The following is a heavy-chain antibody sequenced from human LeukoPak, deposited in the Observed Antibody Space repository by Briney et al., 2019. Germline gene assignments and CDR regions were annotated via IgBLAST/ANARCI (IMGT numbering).Heavy chain of an antibody. CDR3: ARVTGYMIEDYFDY. Sequence: SETLSLTCTVSAGSISNYYWSWIRQPPGKGLEWIGYIYYTGSTNYNPSLKSRVTMSVDTSKNQFSLKLSSVTAADTAVYYCARVTGYMIEDYFDYWGQGTLVTVSS. V-gene: IGHV4-59*01. D-gene: IGHD3-22*01. J-gene: IGHJ4*02. CDR1: AGSISNYY. CDR2: IYYTGST.